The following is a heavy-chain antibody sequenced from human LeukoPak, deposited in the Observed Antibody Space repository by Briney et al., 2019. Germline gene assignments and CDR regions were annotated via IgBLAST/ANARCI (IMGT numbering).Heavy chain of an antibody. J-gene: IGHJ6*03. V-gene: IGHV4-59*01. CDR3: ARDNTMVRGGYYYYMDV. Sequence: SETLSLTCTVSGGSIRSYYWSWIRQPPGKGLEWIGYIYYSGSTNYNPSLKSRVTISIDTSKNQFSLKLSSVTAADTAVYYCARDNTMVRGGYYYYMDVWGKGATVTVSS. CDR2: IYYSGST. D-gene: IGHD3-10*01. CDR1: GGSIRSYY.